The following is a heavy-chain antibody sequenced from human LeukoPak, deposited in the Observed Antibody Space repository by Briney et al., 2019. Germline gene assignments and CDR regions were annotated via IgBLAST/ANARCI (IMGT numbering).Heavy chain of an antibody. CDR3: ARGLRRWLQLAFDY. CDR1: GYTFTGYY. D-gene: IGHD5-24*01. J-gene: IGHJ4*02. Sequence: ASVQVSRKASGYTFTGYYMHWVRQAPGQGLEWMGWINPNSGGTNYAQKFQGRVTMTRDTSISTAYMELSRLRSDDTAVYYCARGLRRWLQLAFDYWGQGTLVTVSS. V-gene: IGHV1-2*02. CDR2: INPNSGGT.